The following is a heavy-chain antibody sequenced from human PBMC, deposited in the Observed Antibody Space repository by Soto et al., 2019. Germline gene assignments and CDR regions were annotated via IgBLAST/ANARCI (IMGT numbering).Heavy chain of an antibody. Sequence: QLVESGGGLVQPGRSLRLSCAASGFTFDDYAMHWVRQAPGKGLEWVSGISWSGDNMAYADSVKGRFITSRENVKNSLYLQMNSLRVEDTALYHCVKVSYSSLTTLGSAFDVWGQGTMVTVS. CDR3: VKVSYSSLTTLGSAFDV. V-gene: IGHV3-9*01. CDR2: ISWSGDNM. D-gene: IGHD4-4*01. J-gene: IGHJ3*01. CDR1: GFTFDDYA.